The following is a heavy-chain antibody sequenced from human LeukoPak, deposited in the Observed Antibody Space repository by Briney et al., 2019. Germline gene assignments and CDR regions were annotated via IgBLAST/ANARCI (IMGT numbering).Heavy chain of an antibody. CDR1: GFTFNSYA. J-gene: IGHJ4*02. Sequence: GGSLRLSCAASGFTFNSYAMSWVRQAPGEGLEWVSAITDRGGSTYYSDSVKGRFTISRDNSKNTLYLQMNTLRAEDTAIYYCAKGSSGSRPYYFDYWGQGTLVTVSS. CDR2: ITDRGGST. D-gene: IGHD3-22*01. V-gene: IGHV3-23*01. CDR3: AKGSSGSRPYYFDY.